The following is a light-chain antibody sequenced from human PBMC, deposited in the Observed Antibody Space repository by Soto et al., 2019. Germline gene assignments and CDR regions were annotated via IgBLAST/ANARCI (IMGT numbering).Light chain of an antibody. CDR1: SSNIGSNY. V-gene: IGLV1-47*01. J-gene: IGLJ2*01. CDR2: RNN. CDR3: AAWDDSLSADVV. Sequence: QSVLTQPPSASGTPGQRVTISCSGSSSNIGSNYVYWYQQFPGTAPKLLIYRNNQRPSGVPDRFSGSKSGTSASLAISGLRSEDEADYYCAAWDDSLSADVVFGGGTKLTV.